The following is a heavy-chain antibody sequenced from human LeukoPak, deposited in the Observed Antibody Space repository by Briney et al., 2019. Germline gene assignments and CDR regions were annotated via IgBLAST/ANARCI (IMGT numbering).Heavy chain of an antibody. D-gene: IGHD3-16*02. V-gene: IGHV4-4*02. Sequence: PSETLSLTCTVSGGSIDSTNWWNWVRQPPGKGLEWIGEIHHDGRINYSPSLKSRVTLSVDKSKNQFSLRLNSVTAADTAMYYCARSHDHLWGNYPDYWGQGTLVTVSS. CDR1: GGSIDSTNW. CDR3: ARSHDHLWGNYPDY. J-gene: IGHJ4*02. CDR2: IHHDGRI.